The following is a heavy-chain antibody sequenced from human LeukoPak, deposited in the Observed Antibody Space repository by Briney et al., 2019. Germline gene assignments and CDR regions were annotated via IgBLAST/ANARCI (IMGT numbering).Heavy chain of an antibody. CDR2: ILTDGRT. D-gene: IGHD2-21*01. CDR1: GLTVSSNS. J-gene: IGHJ4*02. CDR3: AGGRVRDY. Sequence: GGSLRLSCAASGLTVSSNSMTWVRQAPGKGLEWFSVILTDGRTNYADSVKGRFTISRDNSKNTLYLQMTSLRAEDTATYFCAGGRVRDYWGQGTLVTVS. V-gene: IGHV3-53*01.